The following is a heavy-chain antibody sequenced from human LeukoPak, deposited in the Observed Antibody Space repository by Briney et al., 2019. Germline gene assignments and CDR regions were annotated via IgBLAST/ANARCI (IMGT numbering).Heavy chain of an antibody. D-gene: IGHD3-16*01. CDR1: GFTFINAW. V-gene: IGHV3-15*01. Sequence: PGGSLRLSCAASGFTFINAWMSWVRQAPGKGLEWVGRIKSKTDGGTTDYAAPVKGRFTISRDDSKNTLYLQMNSLETEDTAVYYCTTDPLMLTFGGAVLPDALHVWGQGTMVTVSS. CDR2: IKSKTDGGTT. CDR3: TTDPLMLTFGGAVLPDALHV. J-gene: IGHJ3*01.